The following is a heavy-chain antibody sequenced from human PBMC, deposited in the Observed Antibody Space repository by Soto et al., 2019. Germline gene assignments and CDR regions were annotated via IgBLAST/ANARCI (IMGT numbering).Heavy chain of an antibody. CDR1: GGSFSGYY. V-gene: IGHV4-34*01. CDR2: INHSGST. CDR3: ARYRITMVRGVIHYYYYGMDV. J-gene: IGHJ6*02. Sequence: SETLSLTCAVYGGSFSGYYWSWICQPPGKGLEWIGEINHSGSTNYNPSLKSRVTISVDTSKNQFSLKLSSVTAADTAVYYCARYRITMVRGVIHYYYYGMDVWGQGTTVTVSS. D-gene: IGHD3-10*01.